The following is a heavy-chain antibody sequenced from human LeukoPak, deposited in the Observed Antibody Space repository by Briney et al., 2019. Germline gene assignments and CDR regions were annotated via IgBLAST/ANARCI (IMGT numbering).Heavy chain of an antibody. Sequence: SETLSLTCAVYGGSFTGYYWSWVRQPPGKGLEWIGEINHSGSTNYNPSLKSRVTISLDTTKNQFYLKMSSVTDADTDVYYCARLVRVQIPMVRGVDKWFDPWGQGTMVTDCS. D-gene: IGHD3-10*01. CDR1: GGSFTGYY. CDR2: INHSGST. J-gene: IGHJ5*02. CDR3: ARLVRVQIPMVRGVDKWFDP. V-gene: IGHV4-34*01.